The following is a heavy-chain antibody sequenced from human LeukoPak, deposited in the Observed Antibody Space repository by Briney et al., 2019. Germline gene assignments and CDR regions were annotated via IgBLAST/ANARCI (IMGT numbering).Heavy chain of an antibody. CDR1: GDSISSGSYY. Sequence: PSQTLSLTCTVSGDSISSGSYYWSWIRQPAGKGLEWIGRIYTSGSTNYNPSLKSRVTISVDTSKNQFSLKLSSVTAADTAVYYCARGGKGYCSSTSCYNWFDPWGQGTLVTVSS. CDR2: IYTSGST. V-gene: IGHV4-61*02. J-gene: IGHJ5*02. D-gene: IGHD2-2*01. CDR3: ARGGKGYCSSTSCYNWFDP.